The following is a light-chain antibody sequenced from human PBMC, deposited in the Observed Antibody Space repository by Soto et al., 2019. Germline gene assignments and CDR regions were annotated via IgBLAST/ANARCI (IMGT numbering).Light chain of an antibody. CDR3: QQYHSFSFT. Sequence: DIPMTQSPSSLSASVGDRVTITCRASQSSTYWLAWYQQKPGRATKLLLYDVFNLQSGVPSRCSGSGSGTEFTLTISSLQPDDSATYYCQQYHSFSFTCGQGTKLVIK. CDR2: DVF. V-gene: IGKV1-5*01. CDR1: QSSTYW. J-gene: IGKJ2*01.